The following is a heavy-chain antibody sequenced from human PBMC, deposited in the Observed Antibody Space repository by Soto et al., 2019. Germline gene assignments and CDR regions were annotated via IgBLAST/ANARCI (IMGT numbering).Heavy chain of an antibody. V-gene: IGHV1-69*06. D-gene: IGHD3-22*01. CDR2: IIPIIGTP. CDR1: GGTFSSYV. CDR3: ARGRPYYYDSSGYHGFDP. J-gene: IGHJ5*02. Sequence: QVQLVQSGAEVKKPGSSVKVSCKASGGTFSSYVITWVRQAPGQGLEWMGGIIPIIGTPNYAQNFQGRVTITADKSTTTAYMELSSRRSEDTAVYYCARGRPYYYDSSGYHGFDPWGQGTLVTVSS.